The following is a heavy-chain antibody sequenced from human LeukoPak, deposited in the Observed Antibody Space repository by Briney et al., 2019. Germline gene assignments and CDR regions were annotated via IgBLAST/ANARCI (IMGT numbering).Heavy chain of an antibody. D-gene: IGHD4-17*01. CDR3: ARVRYGELDV. CDR1: GFTFSSYA. Sequence: GGSLRLSCAASGFTFSSYAMNWVRQAPGKGLEWVSSMSGSGGSTYYADSVKGRFTISRDDSKNTLYLQMNSLRAEDTAVYYCARVRYGELDVWGQGTTVTVSS. CDR2: MSGSGGST. V-gene: IGHV3-23*01. J-gene: IGHJ6*02.